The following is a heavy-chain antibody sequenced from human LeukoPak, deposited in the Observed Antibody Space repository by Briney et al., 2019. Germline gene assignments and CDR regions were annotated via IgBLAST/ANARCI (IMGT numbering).Heavy chain of an antibody. Sequence: PGGSLRLSCAAPGFTFSSYAMSWVRQAPGKGLEWVSAMSGSGGTTYYADSVKGQFTISRDNSKNTLYLQMISLRAEDTAVYYCAKRAGSGYYRWSFDYWGQGTLVTVSS. V-gene: IGHV3-23*01. CDR2: MSGSGGTT. D-gene: IGHD3-22*01. CDR1: GFTFSSYA. CDR3: AKRAGSGYYRWSFDY. J-gene: IGHJ4*02.